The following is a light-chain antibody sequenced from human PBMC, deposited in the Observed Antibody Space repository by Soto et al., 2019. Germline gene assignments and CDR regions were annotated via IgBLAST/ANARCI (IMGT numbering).Light chain of an antibody. J-gene: IGLJ1*01. Sequence: QSVLTQPASVSVSPGQSITISCTGTSSDVGGYNYVSWYQQHPGKAPKLMIYEVSNRPSGVSKRFSGSKSGNTASLTISGLQAEDEAGYYCSSYTSSSTVAFGTGTKVTVL. CDR2: EVS. CDR3: SSYTSSSTVA. CDR1: SSDVGGYNY. V-gene: IGLV2-14*01.